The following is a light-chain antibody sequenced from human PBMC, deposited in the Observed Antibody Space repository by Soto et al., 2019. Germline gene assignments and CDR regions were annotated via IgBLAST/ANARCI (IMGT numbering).Light chain of an antibody. CDR3: QQYGSSRT. CDR2: VAS. CDR1: QSVSSSY. J-gene: IGKJ1*01. Sequence: EIVLTQSPGTLSLSPGERATLSCRASQSVSSSYLAWYQQKPGQAPRLLIYVASSRAPGIPDRFSGSGSGTDFTLTISRLEPEDFAVYYCQQYGSSRTFGQGTKV. V-gene: IGKV3-20*01.